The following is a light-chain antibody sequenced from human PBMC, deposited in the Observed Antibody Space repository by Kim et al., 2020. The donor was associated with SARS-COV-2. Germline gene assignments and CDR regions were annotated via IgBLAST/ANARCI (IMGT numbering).Light chain of an antibody. CDR2: DVS. CDR3: CSYAGSYTEV. V-gene: IGLV2-11*01. CDR1: SSDVGGYNY. Sequence: LTQPRSVSGSPGQSVTISCTGTSSDVGGYNYVSWYQQHPGKAPKLMIYDVSKRPSGVPDRFSGSKSGNTASLTVSGLQAEDEADYYCCSYAGSYTEVFGGGTQLTVL. J-gene: IGLJ2*01.